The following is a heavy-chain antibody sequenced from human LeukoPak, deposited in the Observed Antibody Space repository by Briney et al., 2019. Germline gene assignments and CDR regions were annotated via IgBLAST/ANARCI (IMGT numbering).Heavy chain of an antibody. CDR1: GGTFSSYA. V-gene: IGHV1-2*02. CDR3: ASSPDIVATP. CDR2: INPNSGGT. D-gene: IGHD5-12*01. Sequence: SSVKVSCKASGGTFSSYAISWVRQAPGQGLEWMGWINPNSGGTNYAQKFQGRVTMTRDTSISTAYMELSRLRSDDTAVYYCASSPDIVATPWGQGTLVTVSS. J-gene: IGHJ4*02.